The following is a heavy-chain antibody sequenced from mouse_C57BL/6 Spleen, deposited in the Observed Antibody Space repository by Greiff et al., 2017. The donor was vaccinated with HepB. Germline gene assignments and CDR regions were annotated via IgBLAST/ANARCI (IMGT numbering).Heavy chain of an antibody. V-gene: IGHV1-9*01. Sequence: QVQLQQSGAELMKPGASVKLSCKATGYTFTGYWIEWVKQRPGHGLEWIGEILPGSGSTNYNEKFKGKATFTADTSSNTADMQLSSLTTEDSAIYYCAREFITTVVKNWYFDVWGTGTTVTVSS. CDR3: AREFITTVVKNWYFDV. D-gene: IGHD1-1*01. CDR1: GYTFTGYW. CDR2: ILPGSGST. J-gene: IGHJ1*03.